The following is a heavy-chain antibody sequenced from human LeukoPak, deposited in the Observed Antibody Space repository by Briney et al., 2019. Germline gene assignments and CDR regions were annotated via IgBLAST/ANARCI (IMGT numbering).Heavy chain of an antibody. CDR3: ARGGIRRGVLLWFGESDY. CDR1: GYTFTSYG. V-gene: IGHV1-18*01. Sequence: ASVKVSCKASGYTFTSYGISWVRQAPGQGLEWTGWISAYSGNTNYAQKLQGRVTMTTDTSTSTAYMELRSLRSDDTAVYYCARGGIRRGVLLWFGESDYWGQGTLVTVSS. D-gene: IGHD3-10*01. CDR2: ISAYSGNT. J-gene: IGHJ4*02.